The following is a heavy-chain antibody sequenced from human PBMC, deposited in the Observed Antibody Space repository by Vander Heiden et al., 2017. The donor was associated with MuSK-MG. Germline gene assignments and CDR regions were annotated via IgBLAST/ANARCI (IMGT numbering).Heavy chain of an antibody. D-gene: IGHD3-10*02. Sequence: QLQLVQSGAEVKKPGASVTVSCKISGYTFTDYYIHWVRQAPGQGLQWMGWINPRREATKYEETFQGRVTMTSDTSISTAYMELTGLKSDDTAVYYCARIVRGFDYWGQGTLVTVSS. J-gene: IGHJ4*02. CDR3: ARIVRGFDY. CDR1: GYTFTDYY. CDR2: INPRREAT. V-gene: IGHV1-2*02.